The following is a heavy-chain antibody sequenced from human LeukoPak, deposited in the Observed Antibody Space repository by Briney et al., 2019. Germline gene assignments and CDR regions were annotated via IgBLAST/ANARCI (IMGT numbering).Heavy chain of an antibody. Sequence: PSETLSLTCTGSGASISSYYWNWIRQPPGKGLEWIGYIYYSGNTNYNPSLESRVSMSLDTSKSQFSLKLSSVTAADTAVYYCARVGGTYYMNFDYWGQRTLVTVS. CDR1: GASISSYY. CDR3: ARVGGTYYMNFDY. CDR2: IYYSGNT. V-gene: IGHV4-59*01. D-gene: IGHD1-26*01. J-gene: IGHJ4*02.